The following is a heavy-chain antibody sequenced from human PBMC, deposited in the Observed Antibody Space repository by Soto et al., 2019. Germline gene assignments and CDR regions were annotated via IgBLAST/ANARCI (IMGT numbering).Heavy chain of an antibody. CDR1: GRTFSSYA. D-gene: IGHD3-16*01. Sequence: SVQVSCTASGRTFSSYAISWVRQAPGQELTWMGGIIPIFGTANYAQKFQGRVTITADKSTSTAYMELSSLRSEDTAVYYCASTGDLAKVDGKYVWGQGTTVTLSS. V-gene: IGHV1-69*06. CDR3: ASTGDLAKVDGKYV. J-gene: IGHJ6*02. CDR2: IIPIFGTA.